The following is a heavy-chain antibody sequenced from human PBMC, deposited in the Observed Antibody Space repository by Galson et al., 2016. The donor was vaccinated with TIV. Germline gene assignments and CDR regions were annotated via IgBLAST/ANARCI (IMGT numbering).Heavy chain of an antibody. J-gene: IGHJ4*02. CDR1: GYSFSNYW. D-gene: IGHD3-3*01. V-gene: IGHV5-51*03. CDR3: VRLGRVTVFGGITSHFDF. Sequence: QSGAEVKKPGESLIISCKTSGYSFSNYWIGWVRQMPGKGLGWMGIIYPPDSDSRYSPSFQGQVTMSVDKSLSTAYLQWSSLKASDTAIYYGVRLGRVTVFGGITSHFDFWGQGTLVAVSS. CDR2: IYPPDSDS.